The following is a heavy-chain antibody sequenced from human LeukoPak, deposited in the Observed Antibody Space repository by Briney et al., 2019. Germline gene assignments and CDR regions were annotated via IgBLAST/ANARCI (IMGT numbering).Heavy chain of an antibody. CDR1: GGTFSSYA. CDR3: ARDDSSKFVP. Sequence: GASVKVSCKASGGTFSSYAISWVRQAPGQGLEWMGGIIPIFGTANYAQKFQGRVTITADESTSTAYMELSSLRSEDTAVYYCARDDSSKFVPWGQGTLVTVSS. D-gene: IGHD3-22*01. J-gene: IGHJ5*02. CDR2: IIPIFGTA. V-gene: IGHV1-69*13.